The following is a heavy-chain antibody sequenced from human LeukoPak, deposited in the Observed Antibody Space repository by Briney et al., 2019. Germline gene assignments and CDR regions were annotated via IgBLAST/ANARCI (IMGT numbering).Heavy chain of an antibody. Sequence: GGPLRLSCAASGFTFSTYRVNGLPQAPEKALEGVATIKQDGSNQYYVDSVKGRFTISRDNAKNSLYLQMNSMRVEETASYYCARGTDSGTSTRGGAFEIWGQGTMVTVSS. CDR1: GFTFSTYR. D-gene: IGHD1-26*01. CDR3: ARGTDSGTSTRGGAFEI. J-gene: IGHJ3*02. CDR2: IKQDGSNQ. V-gene: IGHV3-7*02.